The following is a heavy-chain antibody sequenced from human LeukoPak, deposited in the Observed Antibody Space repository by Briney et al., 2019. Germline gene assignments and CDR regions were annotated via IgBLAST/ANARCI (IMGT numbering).Heavy chain of an antibody. Sequence: GGSLRLSCAASGFTFSSYAMSWVRQAPGKGLEWVSTIGGSGGTTYYADSVKGRFTISRNNSKNTLYLQMNSLRAEDTAVYYCAKSGIWGGIYSSLEHFDYWGQGALVTVSS. J-gene: IGHJ4*02. CDR1: GFTFSSYA. CDR3: AKSGIWGGIYSSLEHFDY. V-gene: IGHV3-23*01. CDR2: IGGSGGTT. D-gene: IGHD6-6*01.